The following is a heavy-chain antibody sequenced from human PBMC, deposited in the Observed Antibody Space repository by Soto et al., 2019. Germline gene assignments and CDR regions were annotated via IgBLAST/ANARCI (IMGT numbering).Heavy chain of an antibody. CDR2: IHYAGNT. CDR1: GASISISSAH. D-gene: IGHD1-26*01. Sequence: SETLSLTCTVSGASISISSAHWGWVRQPPGKGLEWIASIHYAGNTYYNPSLKGRVTISMDTSKNQFSLKLTSVAAADTAVYYCARHLGPTGPNYWGQGTLVTVSS. CDR3: ARHLGPTGPNY. V-gene: IGHV4-39*01. J-gene: IGHJ4*02.